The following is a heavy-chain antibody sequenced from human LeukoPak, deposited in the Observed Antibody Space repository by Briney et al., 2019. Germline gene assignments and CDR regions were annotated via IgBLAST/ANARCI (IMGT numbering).Heavy chain of an antibody. CDR3: ARARYYYDSSGYRFDY. V-gene: IGHV1-69*04. CDR1: GYSFSNYG. CDR2: IIPILGIA. D-gene: IGHD3-22*01. Sequence: ASVKVSCKTSGYSFSNYGISGVRQAPGQGLEWMGRIIPILGIANYAQKFQGRVTITADKSTSTAYMELSSLRSEDTAVYYCARARYYYDSSGYRFDYWGQGALVTVSS. J-gene: IGHJ4*02.